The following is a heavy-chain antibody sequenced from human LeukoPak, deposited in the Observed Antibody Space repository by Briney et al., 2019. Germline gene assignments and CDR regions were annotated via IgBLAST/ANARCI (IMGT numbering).Heavy chain of an antibody. J-gene: IGHJ4*02. V-gene: IGHV3-23*01. CDR3: ARETRVRWTDY. Sequence: GGSLRLSCAASGFTFSSYGMSRVRQAPGKGLEWVSAISGSGGSTYYADSVKGRFTISRDNSKNTPYLQMNSLRAEDTAVYYCARETRVRWTDYWGQGILVTVSS. D-gene: IGHD5-24*01. CDR1: GFTFSSYG. CDR2: ISGSGGST.